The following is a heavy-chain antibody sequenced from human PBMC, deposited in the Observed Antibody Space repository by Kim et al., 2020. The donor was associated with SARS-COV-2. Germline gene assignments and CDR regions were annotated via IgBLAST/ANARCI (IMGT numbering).Heavy chain of an antibody. CDR3: ARLRFGELWFDY. CDR2: IYYSGST. D-gene: IGHD3-10*01. J-gene: IGHJ4*02. CDR1: GGSISSSSYY. Sequence: SETLSLTCTVSGGSISSSSYYWGWIRQPPGKGLEWIGSIYYSGSTYYNPSLKSRVTISVDTSKNQFSLKLSSVTAADTAVYYCARLRFGELWFDYWGQGTLVTVSS. V-gene: IGHV4-39*01.